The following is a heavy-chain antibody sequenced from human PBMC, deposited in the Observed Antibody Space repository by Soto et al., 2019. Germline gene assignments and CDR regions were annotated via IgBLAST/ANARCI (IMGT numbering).Heavy chain of an antibody. Sequence: EVQLVESGGGLVQPGGSLKLSCAASGLTFSDSAIHWVRQASGKGLEWVGRIRSKTNNYATTYAASVKGRFTISRDDSKNTAYLQMNSLKTEDTAVYYCARPQNELRFYSYNGIDVWGQGTRVTVSS. J-gene: IGHJ6*02. D-gene: IGHD2-21*02. CDR1: GLTFSDSA. CDR2: IRSKTNNYAT. CDR3: ARPQNELRFYSYNGIDV. V-gene: IGHV3-73*02.